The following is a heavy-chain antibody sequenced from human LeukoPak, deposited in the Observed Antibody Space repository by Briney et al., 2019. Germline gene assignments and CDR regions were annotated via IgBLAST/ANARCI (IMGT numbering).Heavy chain of an antibody. V-gene: IGHV3-9*01. Sequence: GRSLRLSCAASGFTFEDYAMHWVRQAPGKGLEWVSGISWNSGSIGYADSVKGRFTISRDNAKNYLYLQMDSLRAEDTALYYCASSIRGSNVGGGGGMDVWGQGTTVTVSS. D-gene: IGHD3-16*01. CDR3: ASSIRGSNVGGGGGMDV. CDR2: ISWNSGSI. J-gene: IGHJ6*02. CDR1: GFTFEDYA.